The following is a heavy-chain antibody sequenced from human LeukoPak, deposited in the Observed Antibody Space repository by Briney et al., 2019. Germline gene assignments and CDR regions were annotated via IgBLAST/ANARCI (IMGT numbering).Heavy chain of an antibody. CDR1: GGSISTYY. D-gene: IGHD3-22*01. J-gene: IGHJ6*03. Sequence: SETLSLTCTVSGGSISTYYWSWIRQPPGKGLEWIGYIYYSGTANYNPSLKSRVTISVDTSKNQFSLKLSSVTAADTAVYYCARARGREYYDSSGARGYYYYYMDVWGKGTTVTVSS. V-gene: IGHV4-59*08. CDR3: ARARGREYYDSSGARGYYYYYMDV. CDR2: IYYSGTA.